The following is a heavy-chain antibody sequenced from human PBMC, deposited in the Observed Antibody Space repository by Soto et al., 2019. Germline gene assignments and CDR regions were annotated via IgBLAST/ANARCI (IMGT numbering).Heavy chain of an antibody. D-gene: IGHD6-13*01. CDR3: ARHNGSSWRGYYFDY. J-gene: IGHJ4*02. CDR1: GGSISSSSYY. Sequence: PSETLSLTCTVSGGSISSSSYYWGWIRQPPGKGLEWIGGIYYSGSTYYNPSLKSRVTISVDTSKNQLSLKLSSVTAADTAVYYCARHNGSSWRGYYFDYWGQGTLVTVSS. CDR2: IYYSGST. V-gene: IGHV4-39*01.